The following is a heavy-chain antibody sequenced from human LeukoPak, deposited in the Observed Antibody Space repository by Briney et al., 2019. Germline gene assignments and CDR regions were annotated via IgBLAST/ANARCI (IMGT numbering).Heavy chain of an antibody. CDR1: GVSVSSNY. J-gene: IGHJ4*02. CDR2: LYIGGST. V-gene: IGHV3-66*02. CDR3: SRSRTSTVGATFDY. D-gene: IGHD1-26*01. Sequence: GGSLRLSCAASGVSVSSNYMSWVRQAPGKGLEWVSILYIGGSTDYSNSVKGRFTISSDTSLNTVYLQMNSLRTEDTAIYYCSRSRTSTVGATFDYWGQGTLVAVSS.